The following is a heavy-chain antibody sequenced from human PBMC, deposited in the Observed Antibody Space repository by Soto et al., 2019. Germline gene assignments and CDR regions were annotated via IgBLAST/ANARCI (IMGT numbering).Heavy chain of an antibody. J-gene: IGHJ4*02. V-gene: IGHV3-23*01. CDR3: AKDQVEYCSASSCFGAFDH. CDR1: GFTFNSHA. D-gene: IGHD6-13*01. Sequence: EVQLFESGGGLVQPGGSLRLSCAATGFTFNSHAMTWVRQAPGKGLEWVSVISGSSASIYYADSVKGRFSISRDYSKNTVYLQMNSLRPEDTAVYYCAKDQVEYCSASSCFGAFDHWGQGILVTVSS. CDR2: ISGSSASI.